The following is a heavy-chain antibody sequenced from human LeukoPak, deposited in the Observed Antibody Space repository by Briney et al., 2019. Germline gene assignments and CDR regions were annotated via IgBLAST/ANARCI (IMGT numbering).Heavy chain of an antibody. CDR1: GYSISSGYY. J-gene: IGHJ4*02. D-gene: IGHD5-18*01. CDR3: ARGYGYLDY. CDR2: IYYSGST. Sequence: SETLSLTCTVSGYSISSGYYWSWIRQPPGKGLEWIGYIYYSGSTNYNPSLKSRVTISVDTSKKQFSLKLSSVTAADTAVYYCARGYGYLDYGGQGTLVTVSS. V-gene: IGHV4-61*01.